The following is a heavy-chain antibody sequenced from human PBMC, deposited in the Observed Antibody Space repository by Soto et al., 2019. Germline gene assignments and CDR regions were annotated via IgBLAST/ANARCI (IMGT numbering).Heavy chain of an antibody. Sequence: GGSLRLSCAVSGFTVSSHYMSWVRQAPGKGLEWVSVIYSGGSTYYADSVKGRFTISRDNSKNTLYLQMNSLRADDTAVYYCVKNRGAGSLSNWSFASWGRGSLVTVPS. J-gene: IGHJ2*01. CDR2: IYSGGST. CDR3: VKNRGAGSLSNWSFAS. D-gene: IGHD1-26*01. CDR1: GFTVSSHY. V-gene: IGHV3-66*01.